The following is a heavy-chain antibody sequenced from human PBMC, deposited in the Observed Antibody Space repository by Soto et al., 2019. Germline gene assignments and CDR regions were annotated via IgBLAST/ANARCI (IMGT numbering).Heavy chain of an antibody. CDR1: GFSFSSYG. CDR2: ISYDGGNK. Sequence: QVQLVESGGGVVQPGRSLRLSCADSGFSFSSYGMHWVRQAPGKGLEWVAVISYDGGNKFYADSVKGRFTISRDNSKNTLYLQMNSLRAEDMAVYYCAKSREGWPDYWGQGTLVTVSS. J-gene: IGHJ4*02. D-gene: IGHD6-19*01. V-gene: IGHV3-30*18. CDR3: AKSREGWPDY.